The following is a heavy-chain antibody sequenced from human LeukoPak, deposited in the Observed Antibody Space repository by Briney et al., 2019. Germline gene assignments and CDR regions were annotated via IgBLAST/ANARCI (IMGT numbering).Heavy chain of an antibody. J-gene: IGHJ4*02. CDR2: IYYSGST. Sequence: SETLSLTCTVSGGSISSYYWSWIRQPPGKGLEWIGYIYYSGSTNYNPSLKSRVTISVDTSKNQFSLKLSSVTAADTAVYYCARARYYGSGSYYTLRYHFDYWGQGTLVTVSS. D-gene: IGHD3-10*01. CDR3: ARARYYGSGSYYTLRYHFDY. V-gene: IGHV4-59*12. CDR1: GGSISSYY.